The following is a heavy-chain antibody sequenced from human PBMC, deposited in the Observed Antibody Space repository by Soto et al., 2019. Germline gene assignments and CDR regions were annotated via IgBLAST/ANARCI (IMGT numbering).Heavy chain of an antibody. CDR3: AIGGGVGVAGSAAFDM. CDR2: INPATGAA. CDR1: GYPVTAYY. Sequence: QLHLVQSGAVVKKPGASVTVSCSASGYPVTAYYMHWVRQAPGRGLEWMGGINPATGAAKDTQTFQGRVTMARDTSTCTVFMELSGLTSEDTAVFHCAIGGGVGVAGSAAFDMWGQGTLVTVSS. J-gene: IGHJ3*02. V-gene: IGHV1-2*02. D-gene: IGHD3-3*01.